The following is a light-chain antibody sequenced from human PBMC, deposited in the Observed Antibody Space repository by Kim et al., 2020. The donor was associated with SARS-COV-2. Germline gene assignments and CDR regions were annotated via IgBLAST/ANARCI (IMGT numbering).Light chain of an antibody. Sequence: SVKLTCILSRGESRNAIAWDQQQPEKGPRFLMKLNSDGSHTKGDGIPDRFSGSSSGAEHYLTISSLQSEDEADYYCQTWGTGIWVFGGGTK. J-gene: IGLJ3*02. CDR1: RGESRNA. CDR2: LNSDGSH. CDR3: QTWGTGIWV. V-gene: IGLV4-69*01.